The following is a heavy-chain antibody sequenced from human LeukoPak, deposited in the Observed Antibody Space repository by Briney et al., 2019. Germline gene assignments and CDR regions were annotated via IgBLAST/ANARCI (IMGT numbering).Heavy chain of an antibody. D-gene: IGHD3-10*01. J-gene: IGHJ4*02. CDR2: INPDGSNT. CDR1: GFTFSNYW. Sequence: GGSLRLSCAASGFTFSNYWMHWVRQDPGRGLVWVSYINPDGSNTDYADSVKGRFTISRDNAKNALYLQMNSLRAEDTAVYYCAKDLHYGSADYWGQGTLVTVSS. V-gene: IGHV3-74*01. CDR3: AKDLHYGSADY.